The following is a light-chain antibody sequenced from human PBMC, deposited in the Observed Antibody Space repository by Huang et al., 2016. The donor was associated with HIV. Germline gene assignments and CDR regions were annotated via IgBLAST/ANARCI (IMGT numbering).Light chain of an antibody. J-gene: IGKJ5*01. V-gene: IGKV3-11*01. CDR3: QQRDS. Sequence: EIVLTQSPGTLSLSPRERATLSCRASQRVGRNVGCYQQKAGQTPRLGIYDASTRATGIPARFSGSGSGTDFTLTISSLEPEDVAVYYCQQRDSFGQGTRLDIK. CDR2: DAS. CDR1: QRVGRN.